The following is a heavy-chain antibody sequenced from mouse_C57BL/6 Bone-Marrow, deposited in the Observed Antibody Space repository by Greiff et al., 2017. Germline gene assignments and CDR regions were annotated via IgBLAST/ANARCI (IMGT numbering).Heavy chain of an antibody. CDR1: GFTFSSYA. D-gene: IGHD4-1*01. J-gene: IGHJ4*01. CDR2: ISDGGSYT. CDR3: ARDVGRSAMDY. V-gene: IGHV5-4*01. Sequence: EVKLMESGGGLVKPGGSLKLSCAASGFTFSSYAMSWVRQTPEKRLEWVATISDGGSYTYYPDNVKGRFTLSRDNAKNNLYLQMSHLKSEDTAMYYCARDVGRSAMDYWGQGTSVTVSS.